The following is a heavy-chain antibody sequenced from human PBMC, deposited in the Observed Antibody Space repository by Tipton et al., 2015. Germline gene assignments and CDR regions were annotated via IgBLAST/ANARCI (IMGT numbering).Heavy chain of an antibody. CDR1: GDSFRDYY. CDR2: IYSSGSS. J-gene: IGHJ4*02. Sequence: TLSLTCTVSGDSFRDYYWAWIRQPAGKGLEWIGHIYSSGSSKYNPSLKSRATMSIDTSKNQFSLKLTSVPAADTAIYYCGRDRLAVAGIDYWGQGTLVTVSS. D-gene: IGHD6-19*01. CDR3: GRDRLAVAGIDY. V-gene: IGHV4-4*07.